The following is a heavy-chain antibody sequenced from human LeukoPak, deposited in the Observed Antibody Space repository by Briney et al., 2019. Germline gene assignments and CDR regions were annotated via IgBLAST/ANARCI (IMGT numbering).Heavy chain of an antibody. CDR3: ARSYGIAAAGDFDY. Sequence: GASVRVSCKASGYTFTSYGISWVRQAPGQGLEWMGWISAYNGNTNYAQKLQGRVTMTTDTSTSTAYMELRSLRSDDTAVYYCARSYGIAAAGDFDYWGQGTLVTVSS. D-gene: IGHD6-13*01. CDR1: GYTFTSYG. V-gene: IGHV1-18*01. CDR2: ISAYNGNT. J-gene: IGHJ4*02.